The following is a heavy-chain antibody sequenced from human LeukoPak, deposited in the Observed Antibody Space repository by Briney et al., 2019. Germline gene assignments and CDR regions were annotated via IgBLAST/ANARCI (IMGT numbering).Heavy chain of an antibody. CDR3: AREMIVAKFLSY. CDR1: GGTFSSYG. CDR2: IIPILGIA. Sequence: ASVTVSCKASGGTFSSYGISWVRQAPGQGLEWMGRIIPILGIANYAQKFQGRVTITADKSTSAAYMELSNLRSEDTAVYYCAREMIVAKFLSYWGQGTLVTVSS. J-gene: IGHJ4*02. D-gene: IGHD3-22*01. V-gene: IGHV1-69*04.